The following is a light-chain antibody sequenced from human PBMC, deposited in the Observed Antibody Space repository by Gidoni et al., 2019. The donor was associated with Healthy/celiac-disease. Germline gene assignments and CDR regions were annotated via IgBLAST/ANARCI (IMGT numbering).Light chain of an antibody. CDR1: QSLVYSDGNTY. V-gene: IGKV2-30*01. Sequence: DVVMTQSPLSLPVTLGQPASISCRSTQSLVYSDGNTYLNWFQQRPGQSPRRLIYKVSNRDSGVPDRCRGSGSGTDFTLRISRVEAEDVGVYYCMQGTHWPWTFGHGTKVEIK. J-gene: IGKJ1*01. CDR2: KVS. CDR3: MQGTHWPWT.